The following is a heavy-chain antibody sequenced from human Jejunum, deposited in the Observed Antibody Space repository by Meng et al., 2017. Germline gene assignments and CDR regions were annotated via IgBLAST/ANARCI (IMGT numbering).Heavy chain of an antibody. Sequence: GESLKISCAASGFTFSSYWIHWVRQGPGKGLVWVSRINGDGSDTNYADSVKGRFTISRDNAKNTVHLQLISLRAEDTAVYYCVRDGSVYGSGSYYNIEDVGHWGQGTLVTVSS. CDR3: VRDGSVYGSGSYYNIEDVGH. J-gene: IGHJ4*02. CDR2: INGDGSDT. V-gene: IGHV3-74*01. D-gene: IGHD3-10*01. CDR1: GFTFSSYW.